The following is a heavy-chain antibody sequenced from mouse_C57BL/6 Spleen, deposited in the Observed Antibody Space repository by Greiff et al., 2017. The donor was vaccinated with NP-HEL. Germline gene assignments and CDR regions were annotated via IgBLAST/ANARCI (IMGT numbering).Heavy chain of an antibody. D-gene: IGHD2-2*01. CDR3: ARGYDGGYYFDY. CDR1: GFTFSSYT. J-gene: IGHJ2*01. V-gene: IGHV5-9*01. CDR2: ISGGGGNT. Sequence: EVQGVESGGGLVKPGGSLKLSCAASGFTFSSYTMSWVRQTPEKRLEWVATISGGGGNTYYPDSVKGRFTISRDNAKNTLYLQMSSLRSEDTALYYCARGYDGGYYFDYWGQGTTLTVSS.